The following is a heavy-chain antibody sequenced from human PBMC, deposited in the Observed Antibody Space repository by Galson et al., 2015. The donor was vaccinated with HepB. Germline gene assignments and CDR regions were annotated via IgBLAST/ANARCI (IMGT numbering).Heavy chain of an antibody. CDR3: TTVWSSGWYEFDY. CDR2: IKSKTDGGTT. CDR1: GFTFSNAW. D-gene: IGHD6-19*01. J-gene: IGHJ4*02. V-gene: IGHV3-15*01. Sequence: SLRLSCAASGFTFSNAWMSWVRQAPGKGLEWVGRIKSKTDGGTTDYAAPVKGRFTISRDDSKNTLYLQMNSLKTEDTAVYYCTTVWSSGWYEFDYWGQGTLVTVSS.